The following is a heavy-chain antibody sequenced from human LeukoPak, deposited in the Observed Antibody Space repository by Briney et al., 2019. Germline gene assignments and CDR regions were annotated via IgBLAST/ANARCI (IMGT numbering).Heavy chain of an antibody. CDR2: ISSSSTYI. CDR1: GFTFSSYS. CDR3: ARAPAMILRPNYMDV. V-gene: IGHV3-21*01. J-gene: IGHJ6*03. Sequence: PGGSLRLSCVVSGFTFSSYSMNWVRQAPGKGLEWVSFISSSSTYIYYADSMKGRFTISRDDAKSSLYLQMNSLRAEDTAVYYCARAPAMILRPNYMDVWGKGTTVTVCS. D-gene: IGHD3-3*01.